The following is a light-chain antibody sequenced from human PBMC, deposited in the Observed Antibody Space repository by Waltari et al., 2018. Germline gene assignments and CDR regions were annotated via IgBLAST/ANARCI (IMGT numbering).Light chain of an antibody. CDR1: SSDVGGYNY. J-gene: IGLJ2*01. Sequence: QSALTQPASVSGSPGQSITISCTGTSSDVGGYNYVSWYQQHPGKVPKLMIYDVSKRPSGVSNRFSSSKSGNTASLTISGLQGEDEADYYCSSYTSSSTLVFGGGTKLTVL. V-gene: IGLV2-14*01. CDR3: SSYTSSSTLV. CDR2: DVS.